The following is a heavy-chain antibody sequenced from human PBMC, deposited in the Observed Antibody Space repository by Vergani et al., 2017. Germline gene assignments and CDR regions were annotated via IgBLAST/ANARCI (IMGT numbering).Heavy chain of an antibody. V-gene: IGHV1-46*01. J-gene: IGHJ6*02. CDR1: GYPFTSYY. Sequence: QVQLVQSGAEVKKPGASVKVSCKASGYPFTSYYMHWVRQAPGQGLEWMGIINPRGGSTSYAQKFQGRVTMTRDTSTSTVYMALSSLRSEDTAVYYCARGPGIRGGMDVWGQGTTVTVSS. D-gene: IGHD3-10*01. CDR2: INPRGGST. CDR3: ARGPGIRGGMDV.